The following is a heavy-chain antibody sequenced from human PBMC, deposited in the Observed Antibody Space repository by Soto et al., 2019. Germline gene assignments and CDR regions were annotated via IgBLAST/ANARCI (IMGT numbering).Heavy chain of an antibody. V-gene: IGHV1-18*04. J-gene: IGHJ2*01. CDR2: ISAYNGNT. D-gene: IGHD3-3*01. Sequence: ASVKVSCKASGYTFTSYGISWVRQAPGQGLEWMGWISAYNGNTNYAQKLQGRVTMTTDTSTSTAYMELRSLRSDDTAVYYCARGYYDFWSGYSYWYFDIWGRGTLVTVSS. CDR3: ARGYYDFWSGYSYWYFDI. CDR1: GYTFTSYG.